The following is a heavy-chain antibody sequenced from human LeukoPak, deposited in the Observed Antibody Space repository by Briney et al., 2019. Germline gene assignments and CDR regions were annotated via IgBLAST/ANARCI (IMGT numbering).Heavy chain of an antibody. CDR1: GGSISSYY. D-gene: IGHD3-10*01. V-gene: IGHV4-59*12. CDR2: IYYSGST. J-gene: IGHJ3*01. Sequence: PSETLSLTCTVSGGSISSYYWSWIRQPPGKGLEWIGYIYYSGSTNYNPSLKSRVTISVDTSKNQFSLKLSSVTAADTAVYYCTRSDGYGLVGIWGQGTMVIVSS. CDR3: TRSDGYGLVGI.